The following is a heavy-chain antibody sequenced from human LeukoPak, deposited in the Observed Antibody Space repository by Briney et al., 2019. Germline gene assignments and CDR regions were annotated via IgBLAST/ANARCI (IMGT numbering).Heavy chain of an antibody. CDR3: ARAHHCHSGTCHPPGEAFDI. D-gene: IGHD2/OR15-2a*01. V-gene: IGHV4-38-2*02. CDR1: GYSISSGYY. Sequence: SETLSLTRTVSGYSISSGYYWGWIRQSPGKGLEWIGSIYHSGSTYYNPSLTSRVTISVDTSENQFSLKVGSVTAADTAVYYCARAHHCHSGTCHPPGEAFDIWGQGTMVTVSS. J-gene: IGHJ3*02. CDR2: IYHSGST.